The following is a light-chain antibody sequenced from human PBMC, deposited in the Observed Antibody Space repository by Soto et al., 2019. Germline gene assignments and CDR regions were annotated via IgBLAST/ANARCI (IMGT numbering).Light chain of an antibody. J-gene: IGKJ1*01. CDR2: DVS. CDR3: QQRSNWPWT. CDR1: QSVIRS. V-gene: IGKV3-11*01. Sequence: IVLTQSPATLSFSPGERATLSCRASQSVIRSLNWYQQKPGQAPRLLMYDVSNRATGIPARYSGSGYGTDFTLTTSSLETEDFAVYYGQQRSNWPWTCGQGTKVESK.